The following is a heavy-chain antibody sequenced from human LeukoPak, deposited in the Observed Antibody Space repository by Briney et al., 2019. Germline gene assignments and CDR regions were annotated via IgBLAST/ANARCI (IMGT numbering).Heavy chain of an antibody. CDR1: GGFISSYY. Sequence: SETLSLTCTVSGGFISSYYWSWIRQPPGKGLEWIGYIYYSGSTNYNPSLKSRVTISVDTSRNQFSLKLSSVPAADTAVYYCARLPPRRAARTGGLVCWGQGTLVTVSS. CDR2: IYYSGST. J-gene: IGHJ4*02. CDR3: ARLPPRRAARTGGLVC. D-gene: IGHD6-6*01. V-gene: IGHV4-59*12.